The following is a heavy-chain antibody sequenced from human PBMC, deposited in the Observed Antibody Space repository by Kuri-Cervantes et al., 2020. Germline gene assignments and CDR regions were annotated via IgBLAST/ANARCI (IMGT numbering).Heavy chain of an antibody. D-gene: IGHD6-19*01. Sequence: SETLSLTCTVSGGSITNFYWSWIRQPPGRGLEWIGYIYYSGSTNYNPSLKSRVTISVDTSKNQFSLKLSSVTAADTAVYYCARGFSRGWYYFDYWGQGTLVTVSS. CDR3: ARGFSRGWYYFDY. CDR1: GGSITNFY. V-gene: IGHV4-59*01. J-gene: IGHJ4*02. CDR2: IYYSGST.